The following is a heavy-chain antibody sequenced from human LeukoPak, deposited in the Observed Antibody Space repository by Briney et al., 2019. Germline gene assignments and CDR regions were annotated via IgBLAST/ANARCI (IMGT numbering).Heavy chain of an antibody. J-gene: IGHJ3*02. D-gene: IGHD1-26*01. CDR2: ISSSSSII. V-gene: IGHV3-48*02. CDR3: ARGLGYSGSYYVPPLDAFDI. CDR1: GFTFSTYS. Sequence: PGGSLRLSCAASGFTFSTYSMNWVRQAPGKGLQWVSYISSSSSIIYYADSVKGRFTISRDNAKNSLYLQMNSLRDEDTAVYYCARGLGYSGSYYVPPLDAFDIWGRGTMVTVSS.